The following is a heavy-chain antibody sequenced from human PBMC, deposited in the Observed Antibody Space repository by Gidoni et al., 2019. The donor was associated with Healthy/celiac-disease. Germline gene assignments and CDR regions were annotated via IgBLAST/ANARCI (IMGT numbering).Heavy chain of an antibody. V-gene: IGHV1-69*06. Sequence: QVQLVPSGAEVKKPGSSVKVFCQASGGPFSSYAISWLRQAPGQGLEWLGGIIPIFGTANYAQKSQGRVTFTADKSTSTAYMELSSLGSEDAAVYYCARGDNWNVPLDYWGQGTLVTVSS. CDR1: GGPFSSYA. CDR3: ARGDNWNVPLDY. CDR2: IIPIFGTA. D-gene: IGHD1-20*01. J-gene: IGHJ4*02.